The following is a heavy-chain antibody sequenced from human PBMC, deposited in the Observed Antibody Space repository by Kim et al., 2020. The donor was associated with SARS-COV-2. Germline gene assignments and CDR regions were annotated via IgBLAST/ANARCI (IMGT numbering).Heavy chain of an antibody. Sequence: GGSLRLSCAASGFTFSSYWMSWVRQAPGKGLEWVANIKQDGSEKYYVDSVKGRFTISRDNAKNSLYLQMNSLRAEDTAVYYCAREADSSGYYYYYYFDYWGQGTLVTVSS. V-gene: IGHV3-7*01. CDR2: IKQDGSEK. J-gene: IGHJ4*02. CDR1: GFTFSSYW. CDR3: AREADSSGYYYYYYFDY. D-gene: IGHD3-22*01.